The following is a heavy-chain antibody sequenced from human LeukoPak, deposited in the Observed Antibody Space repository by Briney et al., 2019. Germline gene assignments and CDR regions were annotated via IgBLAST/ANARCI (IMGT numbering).Heavy chain of an antibody. CDR3: AGAPYDFWSGYRDY. Sequence: PSETLSLTCTVSGGSISSGGYYWSWIRQPAGKGLEWIGRIYTSGSTNYNPSLKSRVTMSVDTSKNQFSLKLSSVTAADTAVYYCAGAPYDFWSGYRDYWGQGTLVTVSS. CDR2: IYTSGST. D-gene: IGHD3-3*01. V-gene: IGHV4-61*02. J-gene: IGHJ4*02. CDR1: GGSISSGGYY.